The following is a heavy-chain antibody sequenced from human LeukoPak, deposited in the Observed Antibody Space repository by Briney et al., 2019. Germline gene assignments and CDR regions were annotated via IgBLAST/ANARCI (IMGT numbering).Heavy chain of an antibody. CDR3: ARVGYSYGQLDY. V-gene: IGHV4-59*01. Sequence: SETLSLTCTVSGGSISSYYWSWIRQPPGKGLEWIGYIYYSGSTNYNPSLKGRDTISVDTSKNQFSLKLSSVTAADTAVYYCARVGYSYGQLDYWGQGTLVTVSS. D-gene: IGHD5-18*01. CDR2: IYYSGST. J-gene: IGHJ4*02. CDR1: GGSISSYY.